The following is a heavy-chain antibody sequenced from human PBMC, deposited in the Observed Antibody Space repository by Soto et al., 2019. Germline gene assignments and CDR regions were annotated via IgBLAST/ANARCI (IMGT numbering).Heavy chain of an antibody. CDR1: GYTFTNYY. CDR3: ARDPLRGIVLVPAAEYYYYGMDV. Sequence: SVKVSCKASGYTFTNYYVHWVRQAPGQGLEWMGGIIPIFGTANYAQKFQGRVTITADESTSTAYMELSSLRSEDTAVYYCARDPLRGIVLVPAAEYYYYGMDVWGQGTTVTVSS. CDR2: IIPIFGTA. D-gene: IGHD2-2*01. J-gene: IGHJ6*02. V-gene: IGHV1-69*13.